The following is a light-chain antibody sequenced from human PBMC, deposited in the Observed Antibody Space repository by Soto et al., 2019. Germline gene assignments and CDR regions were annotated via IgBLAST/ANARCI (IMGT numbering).Light chain of an antibody. Sequence: ENRLTQSPGTLSLSPGERATLSCRASQSIGTNYVAWFQQKPGQAPTLLIYAASRRATGIPDRFSGSGSGTEFTLTISRLEPEDFAVYFRQQYTSTPRTFGQGTEV. CDR3: QQYTSTPRT. CDR1: QSIGTNY. V-gene: IGKV3-20*01. CDR2: AAS. J-gene: IGKJ1*01.